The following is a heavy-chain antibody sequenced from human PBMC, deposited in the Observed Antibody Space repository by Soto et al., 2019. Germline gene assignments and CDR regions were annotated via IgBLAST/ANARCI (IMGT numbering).Heavy chain of an antibody. CDR3: ARDVGRVVPAAWYNWFDP. V-gene: IGHV1-18*01. D-gene: IGHD2-2*01. Sequence: ASVKVSCKASGYTFTSYGISWVRQAPGQGLEWMGWISAYNGNTNYAQKLQGRVTMTTDTSTSTAYMELRSLRSDDTAVYYCARDVGRVVPAAWYNWFDPWGQGTLVTVSS. CDR1: GYTFTSYG. J-gene: IGHJ5*02. CDR2: ISAYNGNT.